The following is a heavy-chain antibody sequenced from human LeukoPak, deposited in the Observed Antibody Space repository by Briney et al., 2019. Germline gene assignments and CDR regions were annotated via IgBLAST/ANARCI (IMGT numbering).Heavy chain of an antibody. CDR3: VASYGGYVLDY. V-gene: IGHV4-59*01. D-gene: IGHD5-12*01. Sequence: SETLSLTCSVSGGSIGSYHWNWIRQPSGEGLEWIGIVFNNGGTKHNPSLKSRVAISVDTSKNQFALKLSSVTAADTAVYYCVASYGGYVLDYWGQGALVIVSS. CDR1: GGSIGSYH. CDR2: VFNNGGT. J-gene: IGHJ4*02.